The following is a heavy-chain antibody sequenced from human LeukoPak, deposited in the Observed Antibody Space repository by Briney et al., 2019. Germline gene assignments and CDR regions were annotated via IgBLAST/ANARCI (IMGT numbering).Heavy chain of an antibody. CDR2: INSDGSWT. Sequence: GGSLRLSCAASGNYWMHWVRQVPGQGLVWVSHINSDGSWTSYADSVKGRFTISRDNSKNTLYLQMNSLRAEDTAVYYCAKAPRPWVGGATGSRYYFHYWGQGTLVTVSS. CDR3: AKAPRPWVGGATGSRYYFHY. CDR1: GNYW. D-gene: IGHD1-26*01. J-gene: IGHJ4*02. V-gene: IGHV3-74*01.